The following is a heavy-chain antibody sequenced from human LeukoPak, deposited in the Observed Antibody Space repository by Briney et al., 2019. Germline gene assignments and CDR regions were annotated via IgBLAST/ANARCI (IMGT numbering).Heavy chain of an antibody. CDR2: IYPGDSDT. V-gene: IGHV5-51*01. Sequence: GESLKISCKGSGYSFTSYWIGWVRQMPGKGLEWMGIIYPGDSDTRYSPSFQGQVTISADKSISTAYLQWSSLKASDTAMYYCARGRTLWFGELDHYYMDVWGKGTTVTISS. CDR1: GYSFTSYW. CDR3: ARGRTLWFGELDHYYMDV. D-gene: IGHD3-10*01. J-gene: IGHJ6*03.